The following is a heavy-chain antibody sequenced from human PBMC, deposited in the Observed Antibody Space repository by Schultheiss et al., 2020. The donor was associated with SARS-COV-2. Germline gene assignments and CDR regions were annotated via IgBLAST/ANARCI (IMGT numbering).Heavy chain of an antibody. J-gene: IGHJ4*02. V-gene: IGHV3-23*01. CDR2: ISGSGGST. D-gene: IGHD3-10*01. CDR3: ARKTMVRGVIPAIYFDY. CDR1: GFTFSSYA. Sequence: GGSLRLSCAASGFTFSSYAMSWVRQAPGKGLEWVSAISGSGGSTYYADSVKGRFTISRDNSKNTLYLQMNSLRAEDTAVYYCARKTMVRGVIPAIYFDYWGQGTLVTVSS.